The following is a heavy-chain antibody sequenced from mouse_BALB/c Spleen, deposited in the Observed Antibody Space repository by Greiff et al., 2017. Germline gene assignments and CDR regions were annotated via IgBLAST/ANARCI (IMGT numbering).Heavy chain of an antibody. D-gene: IGHD2-4*01. Sequence: VQLQQSGAELVKPGASVKLSCKASGYTFTSYWMHWVKQRPGQGLEWIGEIDPSDSYTNYNQKFKGKATLTVDKSSSTAYMQLSSLTSEDSAVYYCARTTMITTGYAMDYWGQGTSVTVSS. V-gene: IGHV1-69*02. CDR2: IDPSDSYT. J-gene: IGHJ4*01. CDR3: ARTTMITTGYAMDY. CDR1: GYTFTSYW.